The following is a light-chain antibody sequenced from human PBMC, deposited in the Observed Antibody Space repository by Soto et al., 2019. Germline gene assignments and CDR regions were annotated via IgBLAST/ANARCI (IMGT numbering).Light chain of an antibody. J-gene: IGKJ5*01. CDR3: QQRSNWPSIT. CDR2: DSS. CDR1: QSVGSS. V-gene: IGKV3-11*01. Sequence: IVLTQSPATLSLSPGERATLSCRASQSVGSSLAWYQQKPGQAPRLLIYDSSTRATGIPARFSGSGSGTDFTLTIISLEPEDFAVYYCQQRSNWPSITFGQGTRLEIK.